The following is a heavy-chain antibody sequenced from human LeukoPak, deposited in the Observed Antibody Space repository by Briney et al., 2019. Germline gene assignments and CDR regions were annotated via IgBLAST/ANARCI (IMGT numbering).Heavy chain of an antibody. V-gene: IGHV4-59*01. CDR1: GDSLSKYF. Sequence: SETLSLTCSVSGDSLSKYFWSWIRQSPGKGLEWIGYIHYSGSTNYNPSLKNRVTMSVDTSKNQFSLKLNSVTAAATAVYYCARFQYKAVFDIWGQGTMVTVSS. J-gene: IGHJ3*02. CDR2: IHYSGST. D-gene: IGHD1-1*01. CDR3: ARFQYKAVFDI.